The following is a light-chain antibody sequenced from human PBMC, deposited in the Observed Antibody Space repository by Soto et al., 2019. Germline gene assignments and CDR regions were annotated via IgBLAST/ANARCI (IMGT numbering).Light chain of an antibody. CDR1: QDISTY. Sequence: DIQMTQSPSSLSASLGDRVTITCRASQDISTYLNWYQQKPGKAPHLLIYTVPNLETGVPSRFSGSGSGTVFTLTISALQPEDIATYYCQQYNSLPYTFGRGTRLEIE. V-gene: IGKV1-33*01. CDR3: QQYNSLPYT. CDR2: TVP. J-gene: IGKJ2*01.